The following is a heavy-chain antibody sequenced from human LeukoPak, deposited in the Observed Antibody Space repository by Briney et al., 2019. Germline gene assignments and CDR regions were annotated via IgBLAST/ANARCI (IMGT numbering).Heavy chain of an antibody. Sequence: SETLSLTCAVYGGSFSGYYWSWIRQPPGKGLEWIGEINHSGSTNYNPSLKSRATISVDTSKNQFSLKLSSVTAADTAVYYCARHVKLRGAFDIWGQGTMVTVSS. CDR1: GGSFSGYY. CDR3: ARHVKLRGAFDI. D-gene: IGHD2/OR15-2a*01. J-gene: IGHJ3*02. CDR2: INHSGST. V-gene: IGHV4-34*01.